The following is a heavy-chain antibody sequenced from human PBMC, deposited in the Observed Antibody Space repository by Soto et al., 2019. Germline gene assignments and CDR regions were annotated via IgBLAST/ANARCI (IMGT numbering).Heavy chain of an antibody. V-gene: IGHV1-8*01. D-gene: IGHD6-13*01. CDR1: GYTFTSYD. CDR2: MNPNSGNT. CDR3: AREHSSSWRFDY. Sequence: QVQLVQSGAEVKNPGASVKVSCKASGYTFTSYDINWVRQATGQGLEWMGWMNPNSGNTGYAQKFQGRVTMTRNISISTAYMELSSLRSEDTAVYFCAREHSSSWRFDYWGQGTLVTVSS. J-gene: IGHJ4*02.